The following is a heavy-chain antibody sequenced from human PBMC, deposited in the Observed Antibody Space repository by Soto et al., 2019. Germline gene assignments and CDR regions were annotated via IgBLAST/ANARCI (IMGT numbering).Heavy chain of an antibody. CDR3: ARDLDYYDSSGYYGDFDY. CDR2: IWYDGSNK. Sequence: GGSLRLSCAASGFTFSSYGMHWVRQAPGKGLEWVAVIWYDGSNKYYADSVKGRFTISRDNSKNTLYLQMNSLRAEDTAVYYCARDLDYYDSSGYYGDFDYWGQGT. J-gene: IGHJ4*02. CDR1: GFTFSSYG. V-gene: IGHV3-33*01. D-gene: IGHD3-22*01.